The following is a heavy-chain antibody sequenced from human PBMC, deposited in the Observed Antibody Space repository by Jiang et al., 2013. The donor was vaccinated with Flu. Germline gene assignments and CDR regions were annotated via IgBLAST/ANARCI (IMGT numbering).Heavy chain of an antibody. CDR2: ISAYNGNT. CDR1: SYG. D-gene: IGHD3-16*02. CDR3: ARWGEKYDYVWGSYRSTTYYYYGMDV. V-gene: IGHV1-18*01. J-gene: IGHJ6*02. Sequence: SYGISWVRQAPGQGLEWMGWISAYNGNTNYAQKLQGRVTMTTDTSTSTAYMELRSLRSDDTAVYYCARWGEKYDYVWGSYRSTTYYYYGMDVWGQGTTVTVSS.